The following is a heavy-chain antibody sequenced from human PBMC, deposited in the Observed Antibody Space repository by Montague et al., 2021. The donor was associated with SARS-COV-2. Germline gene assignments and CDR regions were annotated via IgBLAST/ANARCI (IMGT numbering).Heavy chain of an antibody. Sequence: SETLSITCSVSGGSISSGDYFWGWIRQPPGRGLEWIASISSDGRTYYNPSLKSRVIISVDTSRGQFSLELTSVTAADTAVYYCARQGRDFSRFERTYHADYGGQGTLVTVSS. CDR1: GGSISSGDYF. D-gene: IGHD5-24*01. J-gene: IGHJ4*02. V-gene: IGHV4-39*01. CDR3: ARQGRDFSRFERTYHADY. CDR2: ISSDGRT.